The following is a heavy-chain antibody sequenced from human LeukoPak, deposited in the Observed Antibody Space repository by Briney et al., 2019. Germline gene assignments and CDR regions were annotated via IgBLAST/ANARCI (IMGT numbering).Heavy chain of an antibody. V-gene: IGHV4-4*07. CDR1: GGSISSYY. CDR2: IYTSGST. CDR3: ARDTPEPPSWSGYYDY. J-gene: IGHJ4*02. Sequence: PSETLSLTCTVSGGSISSYYWSWIRQPAGKGLEWIGRIYTSGSTNYNPSLKSRVTMSVDTSKNQFSLKLSSVTAADTAVYYCARDTPEPPSWSGYYDYWGQGTLVTVSS. D-gene: IGHD3-3*01.